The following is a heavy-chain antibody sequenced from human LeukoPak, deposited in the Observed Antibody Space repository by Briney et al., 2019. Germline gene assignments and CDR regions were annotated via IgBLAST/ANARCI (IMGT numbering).Heavy chain of an antibody. V-gene: IGHV1-18*01. J-gene: IGHJ3*02. D-gene: IGHD6-6*01. Sequence: ASVKVSCKASGYTFTSYGISWVRQAPGQGLEWMGWISAYHGNTNYAQKLQGRVTMTTDTSTSPAYMELRSLRCDDTAVYYCARGGYSSSSWRHAFDIWGQGTMVTVSS. CDR1: GYTFTSYG. CDR3: ARGGYSSSSWRHAFDI. CDR2: ISAYHGNT.